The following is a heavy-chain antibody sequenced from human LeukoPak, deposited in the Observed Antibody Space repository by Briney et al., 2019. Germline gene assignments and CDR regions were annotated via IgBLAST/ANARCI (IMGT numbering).Heavy chain of an antibody. V-gene: IGHV3-23*01. Sequence: PGRSLRLSRAVSGLTHSNYGMSWARQAPGKGLEWVAGISDSGGRTNYADSVKGRFTISRDNDKNSLYLQKHSLRAEDTAVYYCARAKAMVMITFWGVIGGLCDPWGQGTLVTVSS. D-gene: IGHD3-16*02. CDR1: GLTHSNYG. CDR2: ISDSGGRT. CDR3: ARAKAMVMITFWGVIGGLCDP. J-gene: IGHJ5*02.